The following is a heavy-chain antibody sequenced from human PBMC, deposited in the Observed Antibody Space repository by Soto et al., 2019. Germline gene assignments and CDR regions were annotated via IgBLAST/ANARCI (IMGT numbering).Heavy chain of an antibody. Sequence: PGGSLRLSCAASGFTFDDYAMHWVRQAPGKGLEWVSGISWNSGSIGYADSVKGRFTISRDNAKNSLYLQMNSLRAEDTALYYCAKALWSLDYWGQGTVVTVSS. CDR3: AKALWSLDY. D-gene: IGHD3-10*01. CDR1: GFTFDDYA. CDR2: ISWNSGSI. V-gene: IGHV3-9*01. J-gene: IGHJ4*02.